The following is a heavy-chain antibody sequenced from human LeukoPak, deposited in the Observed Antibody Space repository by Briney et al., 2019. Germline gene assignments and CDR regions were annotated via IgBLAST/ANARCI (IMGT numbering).Heavy chain of an antibody. J-gene: IGHJ5*02. CDR2: IYYSGST. Sequence: SETLSLTCTVSGGSISSYYWSWIRQPPGKGLEWIGYIYYSGSTNYNPSLKSRVTISVDTSKNQFSLKLSSVTAAATAVYYCARGGYDLWSGSKNWFDPWGQGTLVTVSS. CDR3: ARGGYDLWSGSKNWFDP. CDR1: GGSISSYY. V-gene: IGHV4-59*01. D-gene: IGHD3-3*01.